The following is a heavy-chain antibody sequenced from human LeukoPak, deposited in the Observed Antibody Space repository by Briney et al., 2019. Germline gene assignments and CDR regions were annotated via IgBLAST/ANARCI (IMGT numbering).Heavy chain of an antibody. V-gene: IGHV1-2*02. CDR1: GYAFTVYY. CDR3: ARGFSRSSCYDY. J-gene: IGHJ4*02. CDR2: INPNSGGT. Sequence: ASVTVSFTASGYAFTVYYMHWVRQAPGQGLEWMGWINPNSGGTNYAQKFQGRVTITRDTSISTAYMELSRLSSDDTAVYYCARGFSRSSCYDYWGQGTLVTVSS. D-gene: IGHD6-13*01.